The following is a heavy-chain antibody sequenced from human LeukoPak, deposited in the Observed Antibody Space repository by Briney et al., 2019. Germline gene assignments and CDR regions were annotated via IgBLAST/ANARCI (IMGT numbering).Heavy chain of an antibody. CDR3: ARNGIAVAGPSLSDVDAFDI. J-gene: IGHJ3*02. Sequence: ASVKVSCKAFGGTFSSYAISWVRQAPGQGLEWMGGIIPIFGTANYAQKFQGRVTITADESTSTAYMELSSLRSEDTAVYYCARNGIAVAGPSLSDVDAFDIWGQGTMVTVSS. CDR1: GGTFSSYA. CDR2: IIPIFGTA. D-gene: IGHD6-19*01. V-gene: IGHV1-69*13.